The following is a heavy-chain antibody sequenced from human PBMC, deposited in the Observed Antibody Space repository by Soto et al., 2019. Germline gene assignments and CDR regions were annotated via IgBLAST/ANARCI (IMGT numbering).Heavy chain of an antibody. Sequence: EVQLVESGGGLVQPGGSLRLSCAASGFTFSSYAMHWVRQAPGKGLEYVSAISGNGGSTYYANSVKGRFTISRDNSKNTLYVQMGSLRVEDMAVYYCARRGYGLYFDYWGQVTLVTVSS. CDR3: ARRGYGLYFDY. D-gene: IGHD3-10*01. CDR1: GFTFSSYA. V-gene: IGHV3-64*01. J-gene: IGHJ4*02. CDR2: ISGNGGST.